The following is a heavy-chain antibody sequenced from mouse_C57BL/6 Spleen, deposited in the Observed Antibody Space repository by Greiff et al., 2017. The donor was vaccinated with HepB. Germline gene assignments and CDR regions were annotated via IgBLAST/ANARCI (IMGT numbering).Heavy chain of an antibody. CDR1: GYSFTDYN. CDR3: ARAGAMITRAWFAY. CDR2: INPNYGTT. Sequence: VQLKQSGPELVKPGASVKISCKASGYSFTDYNMNWVKQSNGKSLEWIGVINPNYGTTSYNQKFKGKATLTVDQSSSTAYMQLNSLTSEDSAVYYCARAGAMITRAWFAYWGQGTLVTVSA. J-gene: IGHJ3*01. V-gene: IGHV1-39*01. D-gene: IGHD2-4*01.